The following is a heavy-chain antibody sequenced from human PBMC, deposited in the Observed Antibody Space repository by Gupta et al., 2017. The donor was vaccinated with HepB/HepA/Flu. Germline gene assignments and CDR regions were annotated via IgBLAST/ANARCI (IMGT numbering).Heavy chain of an antibody. CDR1: FTRAY. J-gene: IGHJ4*02. V-gene: IGHV3-15*01. Sequence: FTRAYMSWVRQAPGKGLEWFGLIKSNTEGGTIDYAAPVKGRFTISRDDSKNTLYLQMDSLRTEDTAMYYCTTYGISGSYSDWGQGTLVTVSS. D-gene: IGHD1-26*01. CDR3: TTYGISGSYSD. CDR2: IKSNTEGGTI.